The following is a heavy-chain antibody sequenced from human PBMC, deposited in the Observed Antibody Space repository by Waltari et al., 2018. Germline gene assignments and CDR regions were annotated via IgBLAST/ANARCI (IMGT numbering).Heavy chain of an antibody. D-gene: IGHD6-19*01. CDR2: IYYSGST. CDR3: ARGLVAAFDI. V-gene: IGHV4-39*07. CDR1: GGSISSSSYY. J-gene: IGHJ3*02. Sequence: QLQLQESGPGLVKPSETLSLTCTVSGGSISSSSYYWGWIRQPPGKGLEWSGSIYYSGSTYYNPSLKSRVTISVDTSKNPFSLKLSSVTAADKAVYYCARGLVAAFDIWGQGTMVTVSS.